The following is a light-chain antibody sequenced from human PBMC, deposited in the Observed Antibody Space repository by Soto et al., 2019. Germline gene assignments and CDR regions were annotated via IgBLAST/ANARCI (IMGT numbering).Light chain of an antibody. V-gene: IGLV2-14*01. CDR2: DVS. CDR1: SSDVGGYNY. Sequence: QSALTQPASVSGSPGQSITISCTGTSSDVGGYNYVSWYQQHPGKAPKLMIYDVSNRPSGVSNRFSGSKSGNTASLTISGLQAEDEAHYYCSSYTSSSTLDVFGTATKLPS. J-gene: IGLJ1*01. CDR3: SSYTSSSTLDV.